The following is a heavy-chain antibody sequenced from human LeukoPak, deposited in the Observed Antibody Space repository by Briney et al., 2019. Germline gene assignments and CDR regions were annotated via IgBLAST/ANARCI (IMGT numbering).Heavy chain of an antibody. J-gene: IGHJ6*04. CDR1: GGSFSGYY. V-gene: IGHV4-34*01. D-gene: IGHD2-2*01. CDR3: ARLVVVPAAMYYYYYGMDV. CDR2: TNHSGST. Sequence: PSETLSLTCAVYGGSFSGYYWSWIRQPPGKGLEWIGETNHSGSTNYNPSLKSRVTISVDTSKNQFSLKLSSVTAADTAVYYCARLVVVPAAMYYYYYGMDVWGKGTTVTVSS.